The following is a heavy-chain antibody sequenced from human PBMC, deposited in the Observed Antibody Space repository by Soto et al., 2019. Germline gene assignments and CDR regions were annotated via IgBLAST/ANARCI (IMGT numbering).Heavy chain of an antibody. Sequence: GGSLRLSCAASGFTFSSYAMHWVRQAPGKGLEWVTVISYDGSNKYYADSVKGRFTISRDNSKNTLYLQMNSLRAEDTAVYYCAREYNWNYVYDYWGQGTLVTVSS. D-gene: IGHD1-7*01. CDR3: AREYNWNYVYDY. J-gene: IGHJ4*02. CDR2: ISYDGSNK. V-gene: IGHV3-30-3*01. CDR1: GFTFSSYA.